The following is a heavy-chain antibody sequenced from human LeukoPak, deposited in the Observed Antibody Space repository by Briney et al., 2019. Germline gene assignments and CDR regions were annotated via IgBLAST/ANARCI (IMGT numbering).Heavy chain of an antibody. CDR3: ARVYSSSSGKGMDV. CDR1: GFTFNSYE. D-gene: IGHD6-6*01. J-gene: IGHJ6*02. V-gene: IGHV3-48*03. CDR2: ISSSGSTI. Sequence: GGSLRLSCAASGFTFNSYEMNWVRQAPGKGLEWVSCISSSGSTIYYADSVKGRFTISRDNAKNSLYLQMNSLRAEDTAIYYCARVYSSSSGKGMDVWGQGTTVTVSS.